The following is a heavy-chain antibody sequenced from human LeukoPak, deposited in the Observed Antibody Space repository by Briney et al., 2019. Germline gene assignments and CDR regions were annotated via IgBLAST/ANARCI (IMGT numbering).Heavy chain of an antibody. D-gene: IGHD3-10*01. CDR2: ISYDGRNK. CDR3: AKGFPLPRSGSDLGPFDI. CDR1: GFTFRSYG. Sequence: ERSLRLSCAASGFTFRSYGMHWVRQAPGKGLEWVAVISYDGRNKYYADSVKGRFTISRDNSKNMLYLQMNSLRAEDTAVYYCAKGFPLPRSGSDLGPFDIWGQGTMVTVSS. J-gene: IGHJ3*02. V-gene: IGHV3-30*18.